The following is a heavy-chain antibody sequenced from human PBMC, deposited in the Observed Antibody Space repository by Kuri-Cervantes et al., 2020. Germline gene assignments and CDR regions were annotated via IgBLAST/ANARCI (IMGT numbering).Heavy chain of an antibody. D-gene: IGHD3-22*01. V-gene: IGHV3-30-3*01. J-gene: IGHJ3*02. CDR3: AKGITYYYDSSGYQRGDAFDI. Sequence: GGSLRLSCAASGFTFSSYAMHWVRQAPGKGLEWVAVISYDGSNKYYADSVKGRFTISRDNSKNTLYLQMNSLRAEDTAVYYCAKGITYYYDSSGYQRGDAFDIWGQGTMVTVSS. CDR2: ISYDGSNK. CDR1: GFTFSSYA.